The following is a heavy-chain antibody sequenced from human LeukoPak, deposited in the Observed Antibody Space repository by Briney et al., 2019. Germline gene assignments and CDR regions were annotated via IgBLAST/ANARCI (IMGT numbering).Heavy chain of an antibody. CDR3: ARGYYDFWSGYYTQRYNWFDP. CDR2: INHSGST. CDR1: GGSFSGYY. Sequence: SETLSLTCAVYGGSFSGYYWSWIRQPPGKGLEWIGEINHSGSTNYNPSLKSRVTISVDTSKNQFSLKLSSVTAADTAVYYCARGYYDFWSGYYTQRYNWFDPWGQGTLVTVSS. J-gene: IGHJ5*02. V-gene: IGHV4-34*01. D-gene: IGHD3-3*01.